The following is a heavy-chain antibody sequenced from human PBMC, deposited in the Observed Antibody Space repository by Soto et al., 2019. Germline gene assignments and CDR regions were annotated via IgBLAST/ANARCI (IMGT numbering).Heavy chain of an antibody. V-gene: IGHV4-31*03. CDR1: GESINSGGYY. D-gene: IGHD6-6*01. CDR2: IYDSESA. CDR3: ARASSSSSAADY. Sequence: QVQLQESGPGLVKPSQTLSLTCSVSGESINSGGYYWSWIRHHPGKGLEWIGYIYDSESAYYNPSLKSRVTISMVTSKNHFAMRLSSVTAADTAVYYCARASSSSSAADYWGQGTQVTVSS. J-gene: IGHJ4*02.